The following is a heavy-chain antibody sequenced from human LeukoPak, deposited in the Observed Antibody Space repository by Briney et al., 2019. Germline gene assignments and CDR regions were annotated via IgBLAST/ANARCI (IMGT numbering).Heavy chain of an antibody. CDR2: MNSEGTTT. CDR1: GFPFNNYW. V-gene: IGHV3-74*01. J-gene: IGHJ4*02. Sequence: GGSLRLSCAASGFPFNNYWMHWVRQVPGKGLVWVSRMNSEGTTTTYADSVKGRFTISRDNAKNSLYLQMSSLRAEDTAVYYCARDRVTAVWGQGTLVTVSS. CDR3: ARDRVTAV. D-gene: IGHD2-21*02.